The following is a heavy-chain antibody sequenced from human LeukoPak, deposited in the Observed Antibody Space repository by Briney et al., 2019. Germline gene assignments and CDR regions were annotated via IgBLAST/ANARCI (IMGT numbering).Heavy chain of an antibody. D-gene: IGHD6-19*01. CDR1: GFTFSSYW. Sequence: GGSLRLSCAASGFTFSSYWMHWVRQAPGKGLVWVSRINSDGSSTSYADSVKGRFTISRDNAKNTLYLQMNSLRAEDTAVYYCARVRYSSGWYVDYWGQGTLVTVSS. J-gene: IGHJ4*02. CDR2: INSDGSST. V-gene: IGHV3-74*01. CDR3: ARVRYSSGWYVDY.